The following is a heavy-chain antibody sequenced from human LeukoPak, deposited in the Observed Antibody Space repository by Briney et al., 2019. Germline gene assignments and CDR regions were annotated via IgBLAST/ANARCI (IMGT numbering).Heavy chain of an antibody. J-gene: IGHJ4*02. V-gene: IGHV4-4*07. CDR3: ARQIASAGTAGFDF. CDR2: IYSTGST. Sequence: SETLSLTCTVSGGSISSYYWSWIRQPAGKGLEWIGRIYSTGSTNYNPSLKSRVTMSVDTSKNQFSLRLRSVTAADTAVYYCARQIASAGTAGFDFWGQGTLVIVSS. D-gene: IGHD6-13*01. CDR1: GGSISSYY.